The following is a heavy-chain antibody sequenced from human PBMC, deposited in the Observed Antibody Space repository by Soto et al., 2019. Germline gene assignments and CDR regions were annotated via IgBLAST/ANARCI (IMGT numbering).Heavy chain of an antibody. CDR1: GFTFSTYA. CDR3: ARVKAQILSSGWYGGDDI. V-gene: IGHV3-23*01. J-gene: IGHJ3*02. CDR2: IRGSGGNT. D-gene: IGHD6-19*01. Sequence: EVQLLESGGGLVQPGGSLRLSCAASGFTFSTYAMSWVRQAPGKGLEWVATIRGSGGNTHYADSVKGRFTTSRDKSENPVYLQMNSLRAEHTAVYYCARVKAQILSSGWYGGDDIWGHGTMVTVSS.